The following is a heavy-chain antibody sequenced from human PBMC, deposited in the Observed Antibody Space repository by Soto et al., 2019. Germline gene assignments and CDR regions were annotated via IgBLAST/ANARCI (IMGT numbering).Heavy chain of an antibody. J-gene: IGHJ4*02. V-gene: IGHV1-69*01. CDR2: ILPILGTA. CDR3: ARVRGPIEGARIGYFDY. CDR1: GGTFSSYA. Sequence: QVQLVQSGAEVKKPGSSVKVSCKASGGTFSSYAISWVRQAPGQGLEWMGGILPILGTANYAQKFQGRVTITADDSTSTAYMELSSLRSEDTAVYYCARVRGPIEGARIGYFDYWGQGTLVTVSS. D-gene: IGHD1-26*01.